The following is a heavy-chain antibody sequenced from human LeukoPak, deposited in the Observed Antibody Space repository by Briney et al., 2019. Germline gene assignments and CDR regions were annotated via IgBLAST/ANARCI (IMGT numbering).Heavy chain of an antibody. V-gene: IGHV4-39*07. CDR3: ARDPYCGGDCPYYFDY. CDR1: GVSTSSGGYY. J-gene: IGHJ4*02. CDR2: IYYSGST. Sequence: SETLSLTCTASGVSTSSGGYYWGWLRQPPGKGLEWIVYIYYSGSTYDNPSLKSRVTISVDTSKNQFSLKLSSVTAADTAVYYCARDPYCGGDCPYYFDYWGQGTLVTVSS. D-gene: IGHD2-21*02.